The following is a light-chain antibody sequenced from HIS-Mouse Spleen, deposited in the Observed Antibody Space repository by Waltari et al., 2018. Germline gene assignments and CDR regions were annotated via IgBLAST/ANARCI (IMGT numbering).Light chain of an antibody. CDR2: KDS. V-gene: IGLV3-25*03. CDR1: ALPKQY. CDR3: QSADSSGTYV. J-gene: IGLJ1*01. Sequence: SYELTQPPSVSVSPGQTARITCSGDALPKQYAYWYQQKPGQAPVLVLYKDSERPSGIPEGFSGSSSGTTVTLTISGVQAEDEADYYCQSADSSGTYVFGTGTKVTVL.